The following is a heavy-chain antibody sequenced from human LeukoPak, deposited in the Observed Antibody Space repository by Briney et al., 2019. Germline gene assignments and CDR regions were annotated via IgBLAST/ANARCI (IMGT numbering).Heavy chain of an antibody. Sequence: GGSLRLSCAASGFTFSSYSMTWVRQAPGKGLEWVSYISSSSSTIYYADSVKGRFTISRDNAKNSLYLQMNSLGAEDTAVYYCAPLIAAAGTGLDYWGQGTLVTVSS. CDR2: ISSSSSTI. J-gene: IGHJ4*02. V-gene: IGHV3-48*01. CDR3: APLIAAAGTGLDY. CDR1: GFTFSSYS. D-gene: IGHD6-13*01.